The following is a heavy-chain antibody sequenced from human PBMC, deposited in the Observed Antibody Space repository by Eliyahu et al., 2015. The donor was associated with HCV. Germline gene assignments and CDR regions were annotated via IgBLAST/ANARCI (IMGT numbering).Heavy chain of an antibody. D-gene: IGHD5-24*01. CDR3: AKGLPPPAEYNDFLDY. J-gene: IGHJ4*02. CDR1: GFTFXXYA. Sequence: EVQLLQSGGGLVQPGGSLTLSCAASGFTFXXYAMPWVRQAPGKGLELVAPIGASGNSVFYATSVKGRFTVSKDSSKNTVYLQMDSLRDEDTAVYYCAKGLPPPAEYNDFLDYWGQGTLVTVSS. CDR2: IGASGNSV. V-gene: IGHV3-23*01.